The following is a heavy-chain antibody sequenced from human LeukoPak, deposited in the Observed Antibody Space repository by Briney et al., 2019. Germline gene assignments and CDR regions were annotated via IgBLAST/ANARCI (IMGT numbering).Heavy chain of an antibody. CDR2: ISWNSGSI. CDR3: AKDCAGSPDAFDI. Sequence: PGGSLRLSCAASGFTFDDYAMHWVRQAPGKGLEWVSGISWNSGSIGYADSVKGRFTISRDNAKNSLYLQMNSLRAEDTALYYCAKDCAGSPDAFDIWGQGTMVTVSS. V-gene: IGHV3-9*01. J-gene: IGHJ3*02. CDR1: GFTFDDYA. D-gene: IGHD1-26*01.